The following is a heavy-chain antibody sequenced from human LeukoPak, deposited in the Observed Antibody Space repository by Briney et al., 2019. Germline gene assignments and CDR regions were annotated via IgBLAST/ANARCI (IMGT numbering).Heavy chain of an antibody. V-gene: IGHV5-51*01. D-gene: IGHD2-15*01. Sequence: GESLKISCKGSGYSFSNDWIGWVRQMLGKGLGWMGIIYPADSDTKYSPSFQGQVTISADKSISTAYLQWNSLGASDTAMYYCARRGCIGGTCYGYWGQGTLVTVSS. CDR1: GYSFSNDW. J-gene: IGHJ4*02. CDR3: ARRGCIGGTCYGY. CDR2: IYPADSDT.